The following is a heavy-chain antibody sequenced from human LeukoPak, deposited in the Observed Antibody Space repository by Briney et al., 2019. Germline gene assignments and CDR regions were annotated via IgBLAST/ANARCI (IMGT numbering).Heavy chain of an antibody. CDR3: ASLLYYDILTGYSNDY. CDR2: ISSDGSKK. J-gene: IGHJ4*02. Sequence: GRSLRLSCEVSGFTFSSYAMHWVRQAPGKGLEWVAVISSDGSKKDYADSVKGRFTISRDNSKNTLYLQMNSLRAEDTAVYYCASLLYYDILTGYSNDYWGQGTLVTVSS. D-gene: IGHD3-9*01. CDR1: GFTFSSYA. V-gene: IGHV3-30*04.